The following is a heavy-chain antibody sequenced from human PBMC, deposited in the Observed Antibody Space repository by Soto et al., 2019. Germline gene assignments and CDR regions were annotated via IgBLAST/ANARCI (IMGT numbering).Heavy chain of an antibody. CDR3: AKNVITGTTFDY. CDR2: ISGSGGST. CDR1: EFTFSSYA. D-gene: IGHD1-7*01. J-gene: IGHJ4*02. Sequence: PGGSLRLSCAASEFTFSSYAMSWVRQSPGKGLGWVSTISGSGGSTYYADSVKGRFTISRDNSKNTLYLQLNSLRAEDTAVYYCAKNVITGTTFDYWGQGTLVTVSS. V-gene: IGHV3-23*01.